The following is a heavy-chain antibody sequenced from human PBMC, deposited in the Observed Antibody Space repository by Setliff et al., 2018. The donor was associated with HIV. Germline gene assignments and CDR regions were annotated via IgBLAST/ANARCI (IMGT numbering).Heavy chain of an antibody. CDR1: GGSVSGHY. J-gene: IGHJ5*02. V-gene: IGHV4-34*01. CDR3: SNWNTTIDEDA. D-gene: IGHD5-18*01. Sequence: PSETLSLTCGGYGGSVSGHYWGWFRQPPGKGLEWIGEITPSGATNYLPSLKSRVTMSLDSSKNQFSLKMTSVTAADTALYYCSNWNTTIDEDARGQGTLVTVSS. CDR2: ITPSGAT.